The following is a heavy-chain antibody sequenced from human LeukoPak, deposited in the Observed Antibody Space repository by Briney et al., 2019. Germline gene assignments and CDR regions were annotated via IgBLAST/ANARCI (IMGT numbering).Heavy chain of an antibody. J-gene: IGHJ6*02. D-gene: IGHD4-17*01. CDR3: AREPTVTTSWNYYYGMDV. Sequence: GGSLRLSCAASGFTFSSYAMHWVRQAPGKGLEWVAVISYDGSNKYYADSVKGRFTTSRDNSKNTLYLQMNSLRAEDTAVYYCAREPTVTTSWNYYYGMDVWGQGTTVTVSS. V-gene: IGHV3-30-3*01. CDR1: GFTFSSYA. CDR2: ISYDGSNK.